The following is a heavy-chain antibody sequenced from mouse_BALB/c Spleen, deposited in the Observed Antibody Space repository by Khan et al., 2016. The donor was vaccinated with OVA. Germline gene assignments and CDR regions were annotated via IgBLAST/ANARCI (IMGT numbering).Heavy chain of an antibody. J-gene: IGHJ2*01. Sequence: EVQLVESGGGLVQPGGSLKLSCAASGFTFSSYGMSWVRQTPDKRLELVATINSNGGTTYYPASVTGRFTISRKNAKNTLYLQMSSLKSEDTAMYYCARMARTINWGQGTTLTVSS. CDR2: INSNGGTT. CDR1: GFTFSSYG. CDR3: ARMARTIN. V-gene: IGHV5-6-3*01.